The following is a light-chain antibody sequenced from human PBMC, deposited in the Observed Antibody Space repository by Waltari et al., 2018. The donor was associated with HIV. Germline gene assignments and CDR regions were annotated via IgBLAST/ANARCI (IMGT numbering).Light chain of an antibody. J-gene: IGLJ1*01. CDR2: EVS. CDR1: SSAVGDYNV. CDR3: CSYAGSSTHV. V-gene: IGLV2-23*02. Sequence: QSALTQSASVSGSPGQSITISCTGTSSAVGDYNVVSWYQQHPGKAPKLMIYEVSKRPSGVSNRFSGSKSGNTASLTISGLQAEDEADYYCCSYAGSSTHVFGTGTKVTVL.